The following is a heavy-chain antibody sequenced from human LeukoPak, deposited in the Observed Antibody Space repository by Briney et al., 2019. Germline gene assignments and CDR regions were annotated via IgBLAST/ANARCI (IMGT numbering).Heavy chain of an antibody. V-gene: IGHV1-18*01. J-gene: IGHJ4*02. CDR3: ARDGGELRYFDWFPSAKIYFDY. CDR1: GYTFTSYG. CDR2: ISAYNGNT. Sequence: GASVKVSCKASGYTFTSYGISWVRQAPGQGLEWMGWISAYNGNTNYAQKLQGRVTMTTDTSTSTAYMELRSLRSDDTAVYYCARDGGELRYFDWFPSAKIYFDYWGQGTLVTVSS. D-gene: IGHD3-9*01.